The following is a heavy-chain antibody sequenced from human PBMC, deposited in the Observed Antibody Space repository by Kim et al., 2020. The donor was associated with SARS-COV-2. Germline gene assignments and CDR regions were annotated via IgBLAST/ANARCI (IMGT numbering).Heavy chain of an antibody. CDR2: ISYDGSNK. J-gene: IGHJ6*01. CDR1: GFTFSSYA. D-gene: IGHD5-18*01. CDR3: ARDGGYSYGLWDYYYYG. V-gene: IGHV3-30*04. Sequence: GGSLRLSCAASGFTFSSYAMHWVRQAPGKGLEWVAVISYDGSNKYYADSVKGRFTISRDNSKNTLYLQMNSLRAEDTAVYYCARDGGYSYGLWDYYYYG.